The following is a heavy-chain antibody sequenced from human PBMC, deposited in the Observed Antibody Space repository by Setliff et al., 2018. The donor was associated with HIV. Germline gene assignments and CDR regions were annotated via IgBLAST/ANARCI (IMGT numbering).Heavy chain of an antibody. CDR1: GFTVSSNS. CDR3: ARVFLEWLLYRPDYVMDV. V-gene: IGHV3-48*04. D-gene: IGHD3-3*01. J-gene: IGHJ6*02. CDR2: ISSSGSTI. Sequence: GGSLRLSCVASGFTVSSNSMNWVRQAPGKGLEWVSDISSSGSTIYYADSVKGRFTISRDNAKNSLYLQMNSLRAEDTAVYYCARVFLEWLLYRPDYVMDVWGQGTTVTVSS.